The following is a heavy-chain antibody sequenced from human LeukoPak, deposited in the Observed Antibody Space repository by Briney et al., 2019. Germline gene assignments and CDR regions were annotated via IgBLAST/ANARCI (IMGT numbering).Heavy chain of an antibody. Sequence: PGGSLRLSCAASGFTFSCYTMHWVRQAPGKGLKWVAVISYDGSNEYYADSVKGRFTISRDNSKNTLYLQMNSLRVEDTAVYYCARVLNYYDSSGYYFSYWGQGTLVTVSS. CDR2: ISYDGSNE. V-gene: IGHV3-30-3*01. CDR1: GFTFSCYT. CDR3: ARVLNYYDSSGYYFSY. D-gene: IGHD3-22*01. J-gene: IGHJ4*02.